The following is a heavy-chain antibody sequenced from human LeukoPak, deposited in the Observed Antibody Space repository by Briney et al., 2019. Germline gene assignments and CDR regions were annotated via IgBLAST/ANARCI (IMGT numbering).Heavy chain of an antibody. Sequence: GASVKVSCKASGYTFTSYYMHWVRQAPGKGLEWMGGFDPEDGETIYAQKFQGRVTMTEDTSTDTAYMELSSLRSEDTAVYYCARGDIAVAGTGRGGYYFDYWGQGTLVTVSS. CDR1: GYTFTSYY. D-gene: IGHD6-19*01. J-gene: IGHJ4*02. CDR3: ARGDIAVAGTGRGGYYFDY. CDR2: FDPEDGET. V-gene: IGHV1-24*01.